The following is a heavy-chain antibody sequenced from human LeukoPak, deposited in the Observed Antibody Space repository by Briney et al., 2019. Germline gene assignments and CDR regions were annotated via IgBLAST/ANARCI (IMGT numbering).Heavy chain of an antibody. CDR3: ARGRSSSSSSYFDY. D-gene: IGHD6-6*01. V-gene: IGHV1-8*01. J-gene: IGHJ4*02. CDR2: MNPNSGNT. CDR1: GYTFTSYD. Sequence: AASVKVSCKASGYTFTSYDINWVRQATGQGLEWMGWMNPNSGNTGYAQKFQGRVTMTRNTSISTAYMELSSLRSKDTAVYYCARGRSSSSSSYFDYWGQGTLVTVSS.